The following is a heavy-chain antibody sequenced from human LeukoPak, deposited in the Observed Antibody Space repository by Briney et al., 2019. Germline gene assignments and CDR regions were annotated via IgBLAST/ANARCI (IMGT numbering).Heavy chain of an antibody. J-gene: IGHJ4*02. CDR1: GFTFSSYS. D-gene: IGHD3-3*01. Sequence: GGSLRLSCAASGFTFSSYSMNWVRQAPGKGLEWVSSISSSSSYIYYADSVKGRFTISRDNAKNSLYLQMNSLRAEDTAVYYCARGSDYDFWSGYYTQGNFDYWGQGTLVTVSS. V-gene: IGHV3-21*01. CDR3: ARGSDYDFWSGYYTQGNFDY. CDR2: ISSSSSYI.